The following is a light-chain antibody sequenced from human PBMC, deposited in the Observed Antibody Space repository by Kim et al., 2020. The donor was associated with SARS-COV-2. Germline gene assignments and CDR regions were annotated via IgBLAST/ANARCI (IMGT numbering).Light chain of an antibody. CDR1: SSDVGSYNR. Sequence: QSALTQPPSVSGSPGQSVTISCTGTSSDVGSYNRVSWYQQPPGTAPKLMIYEVSNRPSGVPDRFSGSKSGNTASLTISGLQAEDEADYYCSSYTSSSTSLDFFGTGTKVTVL. V-gene: IGLV2-18*02. CDR2: EVS. J-gene: IGLJ1*01. CDR3: SSYTSSSTSLDF.